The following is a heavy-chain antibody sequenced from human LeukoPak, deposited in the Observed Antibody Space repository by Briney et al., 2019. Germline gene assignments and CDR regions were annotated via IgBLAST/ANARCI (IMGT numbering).Heavy chain of an antibody. D-gene: IGHD6-13*01. V-gene: IGHV6-1*01. CDR2: TYYRSRWGN. CDR1: GDSVSNNIAT. J-gene: IGHJ5*02. Sequence: SQTLSLTCAISGDSVSNNIATWNWVRQSPSRGLEWLGRTYYRSRWGNDYAISVKSRITINPDTSRNQFSLQLNSVTPEDTAVYYCARDNYPIAGSFDPWGQGTLVTVSS. CDR3: ARDNYPIAGSFDP.